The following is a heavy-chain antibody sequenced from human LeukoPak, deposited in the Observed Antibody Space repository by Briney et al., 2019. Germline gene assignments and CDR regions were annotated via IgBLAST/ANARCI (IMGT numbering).Heavy chain of an antibody. CDR3: VRDFSCSGGSSPLFDS. D-gene: IGHD2-15*01. J-gene: IGHJ4*02. CDR2: IYSGWGT. Sequence: GGCLSLSCAVSGFTGSSHYMNWVRQAPGRGVEWVSVIYSGWGTDYGESVKGRFTISRDNSENTLYLQMSSLRAEDTAIYDCVRDFSCSGGSSPLFDSWGQGTLVSVSS. V-gene: IGHV3-53*01. CDR1: GFTGSSHY.